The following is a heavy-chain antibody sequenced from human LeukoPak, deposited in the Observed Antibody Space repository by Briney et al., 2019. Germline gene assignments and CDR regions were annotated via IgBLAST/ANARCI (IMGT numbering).Heavy chain of an antibody. Sequence: PGGSLRLSCGASGIIFKDAWMNWVRLAPGKGLEWVGRIKNKANGGTTDDAAPVRGRFIISRDDSKNRLYLQMNSLKTEDTAVYYCTTSGTPFQYWGQGTLVTVSS. CDR1: GIIFKDAW. J-gene: IGHJ4*02. V-gene: IGHV3-15*01. D-gene: IGHD3-10*01. CDR3: TTSGTPFQY. CDR2: IKNKANGGTT.